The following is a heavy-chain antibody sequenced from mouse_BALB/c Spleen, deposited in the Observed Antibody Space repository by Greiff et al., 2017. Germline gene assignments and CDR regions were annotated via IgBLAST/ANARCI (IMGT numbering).Heavy chain of an antibody. CDR1: GFTFSSYT. CDR2: ISSGGSYT. V-gene: IGHV5-6-4*01. J-gene: IGHJ3*01. D-gene: IGHD4-1*01. CDR3: TRDDWEGAY. Sequence: DVKLVESGGGLVKPGGSLKLSCAASGFTFSSYTMSWVRQTPEKRLEWVATISSGGSYTYYPDSVKGRFTISRDNAKNTLYLQMSSLKSKDTAMYYCTRDDWEGAYWGQGTLVTVSA.